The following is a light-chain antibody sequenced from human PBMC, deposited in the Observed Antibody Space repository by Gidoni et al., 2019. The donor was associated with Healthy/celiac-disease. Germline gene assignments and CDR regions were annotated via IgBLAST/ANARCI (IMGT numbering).Light chain of an antibody. V-gene: IGKV3-15*01. Sequence: EIVMTQSPATLSVSPGERATLSCRASQSVSSNLAWYQQKPGQAPRLLIYGASTSATGIPARCSGSGSGTEFTLTISSLQSEDFAVYYCQQYNYWPPVTFGGGTKVEIK. CDR1: QSVSSN. CDR3: QQYNYWPPVT. J-gene: IGKJ4*01. CDR2: GAS.